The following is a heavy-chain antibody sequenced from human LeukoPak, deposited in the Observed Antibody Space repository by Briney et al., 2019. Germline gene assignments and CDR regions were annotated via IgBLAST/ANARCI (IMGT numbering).Heavy chain of an antibody. CDR1: GFTFSSYA. CDR3: ASLHKYYYDSSGYSFGAFDI. D-gene: IGHD3-22*01. Sequence: LTGGSLRLSCAASGFTFSSYAMSWVRQAPGKGLEWVANIKQDGSEKYYVDSVKGRFTISRDNAKNSLYLQMNSLRAEDTAVYYCASLHKYYYDSSGYSFGAFDIWGRGTTVTVSS. CDR2: IKQDGSEK. V-gene: IGHV3-7*01. J-gene: IGHJ3*02.